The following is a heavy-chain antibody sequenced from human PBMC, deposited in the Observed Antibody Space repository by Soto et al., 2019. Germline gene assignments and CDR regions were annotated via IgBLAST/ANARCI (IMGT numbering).Heavy chain of an antibody. CDR3: TATLTSAMGV. J-gene: IGHJ6*02. D-gene: IGHD4-4*01. V-gene: IGHV5-51*01. CDR2: IFPADSDT. Sequence: GESLKISCKGSQYNFMNFWVGWVRQMPGKGLEWMGVIFPADSDTRFSPSFQGRVTMSVDKSTYTAYLQWSSLEASDTAIYYCTATLTSAMGVWGQVTPFTVSS. CDR1: QYNFMNFW.